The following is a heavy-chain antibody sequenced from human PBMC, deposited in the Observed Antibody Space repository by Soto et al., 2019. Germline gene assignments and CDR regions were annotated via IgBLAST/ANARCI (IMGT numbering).Heavy chain of an antibody. CDR3: ATAAYDFWSGNYYYGMDV. V-gene: IGHV1-8*01. D-gene: IGHD3-3*01. CDR2: MNPNSGNT. Sequence: ASVKVSCKASGYTFTSYDINWVRQVTGQGLEWMGWMNPNSGNTGYAQKFQGRVTMTRNTSISTAYMELSSLRSEDTAVYYCATAAYDFWSGNYYYGMDVWGQGTTVTVSS. CDR1: GYTFTSYD. J-gene: IGHJ6*02.